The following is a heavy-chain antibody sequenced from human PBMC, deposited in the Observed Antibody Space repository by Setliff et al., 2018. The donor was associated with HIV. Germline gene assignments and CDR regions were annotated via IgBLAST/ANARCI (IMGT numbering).Heavy chain of an antibody. CDR3: ARGSCSGCYLSDY. CDR2: INAGDDNT. Sequence: GASVKVSCKAFGYTFSTNAIHWVRQAPGQRLEWMGYINAGDDNTRYSEKFQGGVTIPRDTYANTAYMELSSLRSEDTAVYYCARGSCSGCYLSDYWGLGTLVTVSS. D-gene: IGHD6-19*01. V-gene: IGHV1-3*01. J-gene: IGHJ4*02. CDR1: GYTFSTNA.